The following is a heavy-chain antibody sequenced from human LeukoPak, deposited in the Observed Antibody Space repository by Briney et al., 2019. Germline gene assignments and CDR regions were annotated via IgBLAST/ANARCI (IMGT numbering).Heavy chain of an antibody. Sequence: ASLKVSCKASGYTFTSYDINWVRQATGQGLEWMGWMNPNSGNTGYAQNFQGRVTITRNTSTKTAYLELSSLRSEDTAVYYCARRADSGNYYAAFDIWGQGTMVTVSS. CDR1: GYTFTSYD. CDR3: ARRADSGNYYAAFDI. V-gene: IGHV1-8*03. CDR2: MNPNSGNT. D-gene: IGHD1-26*01. J-gene: IGHJ3*02.